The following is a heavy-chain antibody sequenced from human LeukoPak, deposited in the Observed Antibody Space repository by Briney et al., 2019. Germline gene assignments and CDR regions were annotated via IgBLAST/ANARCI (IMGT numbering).Heavy chain of an antibody. J-gene: IGHJ4*02. D-gene: IGHD3-16*01. Sequence: PGGSLRLSCAASGFTFSNYWMHWVRQAPGKGLEWVSRINERATIISYADSVKGRLTISRENARNTLYLQMNSLTGEDTAVYYCVRDLILVWTPGDDFDHWGQGTLVTVSS. CDR2: INERATII. CDR1: GFTFSNYW. CDR3: VRDLILVWTPGDDFDH. V-gene: IGHV3-74*01.